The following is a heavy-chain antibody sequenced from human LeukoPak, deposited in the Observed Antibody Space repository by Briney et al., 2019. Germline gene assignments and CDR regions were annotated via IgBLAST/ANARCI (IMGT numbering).Heavy chain of an antibody. CDR3: ARRDQSDY. Sequence: SETLSLTCTVSGGSISSSSYYWGWIRQPPGKGLEWIGTIYYSGSTYYNPSLKSRVTISVDTSKNQFSLKLSSVTAADTAVYYCARRDQSDYWGQGTLVTVSS. V-gene: IGHV4-39*01. CDR1: GGSISSSSYY. CDR2: IYYSGST. J-gene: IGHJ4*02.